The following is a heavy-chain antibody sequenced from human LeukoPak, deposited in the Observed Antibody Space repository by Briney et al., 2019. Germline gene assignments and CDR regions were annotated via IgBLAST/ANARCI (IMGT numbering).Heavy chain of an antibody. Sequence: GGSLRLSCAASGFTFSNAWMSWVRQAPGKGLEWVGRIKSKTDGGTTDYAAPVKGRFTISRDDSKNTLYLQMNSLKTEDTAVYYCTTTFLEWSADYYYYMDVWGKGTTVTVSS. D-gene: IGHD3-3*02. CDR3: TTTFLEWSADYYYYMDV. J-gene: IGHJ6*03. V-gene: IGHV3-15*01. CDR2: IKSKTDGGTT. CDR1: GFTFSNAW.